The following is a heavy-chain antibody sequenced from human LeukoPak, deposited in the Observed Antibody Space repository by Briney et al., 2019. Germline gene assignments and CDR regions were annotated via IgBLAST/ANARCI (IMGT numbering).Heavy chain of an antibody. CDR2: INPGDGDT. V-gene: IGHV1-3*01. Sequence: GASAKVSCKASGYTFTNYAVHWVRQAPGQRPEWMGRINPGDGDTKYSQNFQGRVTFARDTSANTAFMELSSLRSEDTAVYYCARRGVTTRDSYYYAMHVWGQGTTVTVSS. CDR3: ARRGVTTRDSYYYAMHV. CDR1: GYTFTNYA. D-gene: IGHD2-21*02. J-gene: IGHJ6*02.